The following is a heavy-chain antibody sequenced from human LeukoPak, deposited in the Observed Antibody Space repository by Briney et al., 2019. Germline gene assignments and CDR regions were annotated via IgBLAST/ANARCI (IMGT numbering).Heavy chain of an antibody. D-gene: IGHD4-17*01. CDR2: ISTSSGYI. Sequence: TGGSLRLSCAASGFTFSGYSMNWVRQAPGKGLEWVSSISTSSGYIYYADSVQGRFTISRDNAKNSLYLQMNSLRAEDTAMYYCARNRGDPSYFDYWGQGTLVTVSS. J-gene: IGHJ4*02. CDR1: GFTFSGYS. CDR3: ARNRGDPSYFDY. V-gene: IGHV3-21*01.